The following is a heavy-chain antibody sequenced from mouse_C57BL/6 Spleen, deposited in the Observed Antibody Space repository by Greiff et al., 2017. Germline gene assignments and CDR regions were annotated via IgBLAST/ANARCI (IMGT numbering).Heavy chain of an antibody. J-gene: IGHJ4*01. CDR3: ARPPSYYYDSSFYAMDY. Sequence: EVKLMESGGGLVKPGGSLKLSCAASGFTFSGYTMSWVRQTPEKRLEWVATISGGGGNTYYPDSVKGRFTISRDNAKNTLYLQMSSLRSEDTALYYCARPPSYYYDSSFYAMDYWGQGTSVTVSS. CDR2: ISGGGGNT. V-gene: IGHV5-9*01. CDR1: GFTFSGYT. D-gene: IGHD1-1*01.